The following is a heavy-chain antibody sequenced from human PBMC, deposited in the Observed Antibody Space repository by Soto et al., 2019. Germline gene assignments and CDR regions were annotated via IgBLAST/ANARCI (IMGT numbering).Heavy chain of an antibody. D-gene: IGHD3-10*01. CDR3: ARHYGYMVRGVIIPTFDY. V-gene: IGHV4-59*08. Sequence: SESPVRTFTVSGGSIRGYYWDLIRQAPGKGLEWIGYIYYSGSTNYNPSLKSRVTISVDTSKNQFSLKLSSVTAADTAVYYCARHYGYMVRGVIIPTFDYWGQGTLVTVSS. CDR2: IYYSGST. CDR1: GGSIRGYY. J-gene: IGHJ4*02.